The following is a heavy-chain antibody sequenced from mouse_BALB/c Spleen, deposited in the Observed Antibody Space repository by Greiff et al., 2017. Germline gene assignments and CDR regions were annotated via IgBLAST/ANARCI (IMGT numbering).Heavy chain of an antibody. J-gene: IGHJ2*01. CDR2: INPSNGRT. CDR3: AWYDDGFDY. CDR1: GYTFTSYW. D-gene: IGHD2-14*01. Sequence: QVQLQQSGAELVKPGASVKLSCKASGYTFTSYWMHWVKQRPGQGLEWIGEINPSNGRTNYNEKFKSKATLTVDKSSSTAYMQLSSLTSEDSAVYYCAWYDDGFDYWGQGTTLTVSS. V-gene: IGHV1S81*02.